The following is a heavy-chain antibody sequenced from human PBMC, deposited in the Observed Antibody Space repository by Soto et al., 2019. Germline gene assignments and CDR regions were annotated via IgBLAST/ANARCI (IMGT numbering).Heavy chain of an antibody. CDR3: AKAGGPTYNYYGVEV. CDR2: ISYDRSEK. V-gene: IGHV3-30*18. Sequence: GGSLRLSCAVSGFTFSSYGMHWVRQAPVKGLEWVAFISYDRSEKYYADSVKGRFTISRDNSKNTLYLQMNSLRAEDTAVFYCAKAGGPTYNYYGVEVWGQGTTVTVSS. CDR1: GFTFSSYG. D-gene: IGHD1-1*01. J-gene: IGHJ6*02.